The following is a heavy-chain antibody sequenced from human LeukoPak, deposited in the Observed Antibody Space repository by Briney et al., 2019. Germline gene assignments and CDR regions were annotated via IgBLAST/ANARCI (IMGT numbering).Heavy chain of an antibody. J-gene: IGHJ1*01. CDR1: GDSITSAY. D-gene: IGHD5-24*01. Sequence: SGTLSLTCSVSGDSITSAYWSWVRQPPGKGLEWIGYIYHTGITNYNPSLKGRVSISLDTSKNQFSLKLNSVTAADTAMYFCVKTAGREGYGARGQGTLVTVSS. V-gene: IGHV4-59*01. CDR3: VKTAGREGYGA. CDR2: IYHTGIT.